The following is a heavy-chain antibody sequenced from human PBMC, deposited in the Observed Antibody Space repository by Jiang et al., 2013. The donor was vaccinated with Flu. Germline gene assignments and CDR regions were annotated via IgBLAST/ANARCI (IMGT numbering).Heavy chain of an antibody. V-gene: IGHV3-23*01. J-gene: IGHJ4*02. CDR2: ISGSGGST. CDR3: AKEYYDFWSGYYSAAFDY. D-gene: IGHD3-3*01. CDR1: GFTFSSYA. Sequence: EVQLLESGGGLVQPGGSLRLSCAASGFTFSSYAMSWVRQAPGKGLEWVSAISGSGGSTYYADSVKGRFTISRDNSKNTLYLQMNSLRAEDTAVYYCAKEYYDFWSGYYSAAFDYWAREPWSPSPQ.